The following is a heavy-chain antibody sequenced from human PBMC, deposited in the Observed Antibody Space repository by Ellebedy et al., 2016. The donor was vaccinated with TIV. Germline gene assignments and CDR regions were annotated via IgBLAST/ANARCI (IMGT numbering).Heavy chain of an antibody. CDR3: ASGLGEPLDY. Sequence: MPSETLSLTCTVSGGSISSYYWSWIRQPPGKGLEWIGYIYYSGSTNYNPSLKSRVTISVDTSKNQFSLKLSSVTAADTAAYYCASGLGEPLDYWGQGTLVTVSS. D-gene: IGHD4-17*01. CDR2: IYYSGST. J-gene: IGHJ4*02. CDR1: GGSISSYY. V-gene: IGHV4-59*01.